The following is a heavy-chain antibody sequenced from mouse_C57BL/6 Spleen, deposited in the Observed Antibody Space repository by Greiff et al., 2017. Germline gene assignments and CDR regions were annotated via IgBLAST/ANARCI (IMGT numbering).Heavy chain of an antibody. D-gene: IGHD1-1*01. CDR2: INPGSGGT. CDR3: ARRDDYYGSSYSFAY. J-gene: IGHJ3*01. Sequence: VQLQQSGAELVRPGTSVKVSCKASGYAFTNYLIEWVKQRPGQGLEWIGVINPGSGGTNYNEKFKGKATLTADKYYSTAYMQLSSLTSEDSAVYFCARRDDYYGSSYSFAYWGQGTLVTVSA. CDR1: GYAFTNYL. V-gene: IGHV1-54*01.